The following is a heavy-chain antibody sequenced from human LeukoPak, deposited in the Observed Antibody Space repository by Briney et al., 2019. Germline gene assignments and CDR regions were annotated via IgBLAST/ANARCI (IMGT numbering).Heavy chain of an antibody. J-gene: IGHJ3*02. Sequence: SETLSLTCTVSGGSISSYYWSWIRQPPGKGLEWIGYTYYSGSTNYNPSLKSRVTISVDTSKNQFSLKLSSVTAADTAVYYCARDASSSWYLDAFDIWGQGTMVTVSS. D-gene: IGHD6-13*01. CDR1: GGSISSYY. CDR2: TYYSGST. V-gene: IGHV4-59*01. CDR3: ARDASSSWYLDAFDI.